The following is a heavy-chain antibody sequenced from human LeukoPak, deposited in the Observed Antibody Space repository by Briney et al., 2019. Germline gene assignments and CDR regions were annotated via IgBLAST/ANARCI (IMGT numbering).Heavy chain of an antibody. CDR1: GGIFGSYA. CDR3: ARADLAYFSGFSCPRLYYFDF. J-gene: IGHJ4*02. CDR2: IIPIFGTT. D-gene: IGHD2-15*01. Sequence: GSSVKLSCKASGGIFGSYAVSGVREAPGQGLEWMGAIIPIFGTTNYAQKFQDRVTITADESTSTVYIELSSLRSEDTAVYYCARADLAYFSGFSCPRLYYFDFWGQGTMVTVSS. V-gene: IGHV1-69*01.